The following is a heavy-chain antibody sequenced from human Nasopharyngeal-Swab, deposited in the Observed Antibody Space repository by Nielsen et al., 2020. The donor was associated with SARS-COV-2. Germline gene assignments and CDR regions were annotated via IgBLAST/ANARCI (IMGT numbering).Heavy chain of an antibody. CDR3: AKDSGAGFCDDGSCFPTNH. CDR1: GFTFTSYA. D-gene: IGHD2-15*01. Sequence: GESLKISCAASGFTFTSYAMNWVRHAPGKGLEWVSGMSGRGEKTYYAEPVKGRFTISRDISKNTLYLQMNGLRAEDTAVYYCAKDSGAGFCDDGSCFPTNHWGLGTLVTVSS. CDR2: MSGRGEKT. V-gene: IGHV3-23*01. J-gene: IGHJ5*02.